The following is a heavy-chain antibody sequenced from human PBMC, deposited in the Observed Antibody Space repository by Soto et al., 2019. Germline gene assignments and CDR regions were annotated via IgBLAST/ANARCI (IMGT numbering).Heavy chain of an antibody. Sequence: GGSLRLSCAASGFTFSSYAMSWVRQAPGKGLEWVSAISGSGGSTYDADSVKGRFTISRDNSKNTLYLQMNSLRAEDTAVFYCAKDLYSYGYASLDYWGQGTLVTVSS. CDR3: AKDLYSYGYASLDY. J-gene: IGHJ4*02. CDR2: ISGSGGST. CDR1: GFTFSSYA. V-gene: IGHV3-23*01. D-gene: IGHD5-18*01.